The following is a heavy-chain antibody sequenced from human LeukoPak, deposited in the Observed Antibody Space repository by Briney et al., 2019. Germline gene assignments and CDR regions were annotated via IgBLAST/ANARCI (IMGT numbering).Heavy chain of an antibody. J-gene: IGHJ4*01. CDR2: IYYSGST. D-gene: IGHD3-10*01. V-gene: IGHV4-39*01. CDR1: GGSISSSSYC. Sequence: SETLSLTCTVSGGSISSSSYCWGWIRQPPGKGLEWIGSIYYSGSTYYNPSLKSRVTISVDTSKNQFSLKLSSVTAADTAVYYCARHGMVRGVIITRIDYWGQEPWSPSPQ. CDR3: ARHGMVRGVIITRIDY.